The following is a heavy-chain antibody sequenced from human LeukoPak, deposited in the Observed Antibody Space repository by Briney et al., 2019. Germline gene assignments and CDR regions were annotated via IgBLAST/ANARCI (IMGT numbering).Heavy chain of an antibody. Sequence: SETLSLTCAVYGGPFSGYYWSWIRQPPGKGLEWIGEINHSGSTNYNPSLKSRVTMSVDTSKNQFSLKLSSVTAADTAVYYCARNIAAAAFDYWGQGTLVTVSS. V-gene: IGHV4-34*01. CDR2: INHSGST. D-gene: IGHD6-13*01. J-gene: IGHJ4*02. CDR3: ARNIAAAAFDY. CDR1: GGPFSGYY.